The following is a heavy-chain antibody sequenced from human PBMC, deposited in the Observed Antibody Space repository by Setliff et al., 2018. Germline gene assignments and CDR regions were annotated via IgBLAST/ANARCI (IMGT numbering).Heavy chain of an antibody. CDR3: ARTTGSTHNWLDP. J-gene: IGHJ5*02. CDR1: GDSISSGSYH. V-gene: IGHV4-61*02. Sequence: SETLSLTCTVSGDSISSGSYHWSWIRKPAGKGLKWIGRIHPSGSTNYNPSLKSRVTISVDTSKNQFSLKVSSVTAADTAVYYCARTTGSTHNWLDPWGPGTLVTVSS. D-gene: IGHD1-1*01. CDR2: IHPSGST.